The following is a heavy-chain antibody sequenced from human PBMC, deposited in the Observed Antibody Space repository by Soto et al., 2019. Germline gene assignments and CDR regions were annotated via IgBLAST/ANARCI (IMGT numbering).Heavy chain of an antibody. J-gene: IGHJ6*02. V-gene: IGHV3-21*01. CDR2: ISSSGYI. Sequence: PGGSLRLSCAASGFNSNSYTINWVRQAPGKRLEWLSSISSSGYIFSTDSVRGRFTISRDNAKNSVYLQINSLRAEDTAVYFCATDCSGGSCYPGMDVWGQGTTVTVSS. D-gene: IGHD2-15*01. CDR1: GFNSNSYT. CDR3: ATDCSGGSCYPGMDV.